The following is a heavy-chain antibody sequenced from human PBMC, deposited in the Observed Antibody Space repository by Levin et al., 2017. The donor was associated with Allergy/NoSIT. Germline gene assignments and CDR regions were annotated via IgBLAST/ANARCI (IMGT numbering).Heavy chain of an antibody. CDR2: IYYSGST. J-gene: IGHJ6*03. CDR1: GGSMSDYY. Sequence: GSLRLSCTVSGGSMSDYYWSWMRQSPGKGLEWIGYIYYSGSTNYNPSLRSRVTMSVDASKKQFSLKLTSVTAADTAVYYCARHGYYYDMDVWGKGTTVTVSS. V-gene: IGHV4-59*01. D-gene: IGHD2-8*01. CDR3: ARHGYYYDMDV.